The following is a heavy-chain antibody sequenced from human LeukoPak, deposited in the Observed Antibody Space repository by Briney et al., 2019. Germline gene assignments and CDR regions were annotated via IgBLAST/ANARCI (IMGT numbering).Heavy chain of an antibody. CDR1: GGSISSYY. CDR2: IYYSGST. J-gene: IGHJ4*02. D-gene: IGHD3-10*01. V-gene: IGHV4-59*01. Sequence: PPETLSLTCTVSGGSISSYYWSWIRQPPGKGLEWIGYIYYSGSTNYNPSLKSRVTISVDTSKNQFSLKLSSVTAADTAVYYCARGDYYYGSGSYYSPTFDYWGQGTLVTVSS. CDR3: ARGDYYYGSGSYYSPTFDY.